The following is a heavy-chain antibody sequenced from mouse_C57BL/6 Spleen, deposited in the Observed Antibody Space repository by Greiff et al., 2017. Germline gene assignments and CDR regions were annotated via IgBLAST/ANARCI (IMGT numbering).Heavy chain of an antibody. V-gene: IGHV5-4*01. CDR2: ISDGGSYT. CDR3: ARDRDYGSSYWYFDV. CDR1: GFTFSSYA. D-gene: IGHD1-1*01. J-gene: IGHJ1*03. Sequence: EVQRVESGGGLVKPGGSLKLSCAASGFTFSSYAMSWVRQTPEKRLEWVATISDGGSYTYYPDNVKGRFTISRDNAKNNLYLQMSHLKSEDTAMYYWARDRDYGSSYWYFDVWGTGTTVTVSS.